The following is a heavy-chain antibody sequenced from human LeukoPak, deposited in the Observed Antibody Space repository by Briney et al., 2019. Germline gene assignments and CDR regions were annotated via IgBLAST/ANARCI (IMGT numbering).Heavy chain of an antibody. CDR3: ARHESSLRGSFDY. CDR1: GGSISSYY. Sequence: SETLSLTCTVSGGSISSYYWSWIRQPPGKGLEWIGYIYYSGSTNYNPSLKSRVTISVDTSKNQFSLKLSSVTAADTAVYCCARHESSLRGSFDYWGQGTLVTVSS. CDR2: IYYSGST. J-gene: IGHJ4*02. V-gene: IGHV4-59*01. D-gene: IGHD4-17*01.